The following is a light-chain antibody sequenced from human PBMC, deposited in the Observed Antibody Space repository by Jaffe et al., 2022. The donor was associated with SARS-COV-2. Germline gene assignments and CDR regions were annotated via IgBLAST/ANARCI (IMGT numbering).Light chain of an antibody. CDR1: QTINSN. V-gene: IGKV3-15*01. CDR2: GAS. J-gene: IGKJ4*01. Sequence: EIVMTQSPATLSVSPGEGATLSCRASQTINSNLAWYQQRPGQAPRLLFYGASTRATDLPARFSGSGSGTEFTLTISGLQSEDFAVYYCQQYSSWPLTFGGGTKVEIK. CDR3: QQYSSWPLT.